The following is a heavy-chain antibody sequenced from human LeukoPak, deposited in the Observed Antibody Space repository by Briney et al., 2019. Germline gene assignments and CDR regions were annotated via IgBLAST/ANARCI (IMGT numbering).Heavy chain of an antibody. CDR3: ARGSSRFDC. V-gene: IGHV4-30-2*01. J-gene: IGHJ4*02. Sequence: PLETLSLTCTVSGGSISSGGYYWSWIRQPPGKGLEWIGYIYHSGSTYYNPSLKSRVTISVDRSKNQFSLKLSSVTAADTAVYYCARGSSRFDCWGQGTLVTVSS. CDR2: IYHSGST. D-gene: IGHD6-13*01. CDR1: GGSISSGGYY.